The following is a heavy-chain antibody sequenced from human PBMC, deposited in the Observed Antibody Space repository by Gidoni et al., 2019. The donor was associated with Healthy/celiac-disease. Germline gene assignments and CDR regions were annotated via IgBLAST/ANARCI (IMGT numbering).Heavy chain of an antibody. Sequence: EVQLVESGGGLIQPGGSLRLSCAASGFTVSSTYLSWVRQAPGQGLEWVSVIYSGGSTYYADSVKGRFTISRDNSKNTLYLQMNSLRAEDTAVYYCARVDGDSGSGGYYYYGMDVWGQGTTVTVSS. CDR3: ARVDGDSGSGGYYYYGMDV. CDR2: IYSGGST. CDR1: GFTVSSTY. J-gene: IGHJ6*02. D-gene: IGHD4-17*01. V-gene: IGHV3-53*01.